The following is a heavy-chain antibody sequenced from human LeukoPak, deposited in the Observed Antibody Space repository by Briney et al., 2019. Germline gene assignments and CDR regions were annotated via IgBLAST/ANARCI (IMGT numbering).Heavy chain of an antibody. D-gene: IGHD6-6*01. J-gene: IGHJ4*02. CDR3: ARGLSAARPSGENNY. V-gene: IGHV1-8*01. Sequence: ASAKVSCKASGYTFTSYDINWVRQATGQGLEWMGWMNPNSGNTGYAQKFQGRVTMTRNTSISTAYMELSSLRSEDTAVYYCARGLSAARPSGENNYWSQGTLVTVSS. CDR2: MNPNSGNT. CDR1: GYTFTSYD.